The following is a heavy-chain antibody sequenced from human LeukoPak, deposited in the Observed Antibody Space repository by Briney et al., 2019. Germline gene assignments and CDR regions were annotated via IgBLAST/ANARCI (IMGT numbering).Heavy chain of an antibody. Sequence: SQTLSLTCAISGDSVSSNSAAWNWIRQSPSRGLEWLGRTFYRSEWYKDYAVSMKSRIIINPDTSENQFSLHLNSVTPEDTAVYYCARDPHSSNWNYFDQWGQGTLVTVSS. J-gene: IGHJ4*02. D-gene: IGHD6-13*01. CDR2: TFYRSEWYK. CDR1: GDSVSSNSAA. V-gene: IGHV6-1*01. CDR3: ARDPHSSNWNYFDQ.